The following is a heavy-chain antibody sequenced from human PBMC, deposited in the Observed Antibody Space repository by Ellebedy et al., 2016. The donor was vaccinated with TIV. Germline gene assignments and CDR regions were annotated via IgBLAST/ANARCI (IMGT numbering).Heavy chain of an antibody. D-gene: IGHD4-17*01. J-gene: IGHJ4*02. CDR1: GDTFSSYG. CDR3: ARWVQNYGDYRPVGD. CDR2: ISPIFATT. V-gene: IGHV1-69*13. Sequence: AASVKVPCKVSGDTFSSYGISWVRQAPGQGFEWMGWISPIFATTHYAQNFQGRVTIIADESTSTAYMELSGLKSEDTAVYYCARWVQNYGDYRPVGDWGQGTLVTVSS.